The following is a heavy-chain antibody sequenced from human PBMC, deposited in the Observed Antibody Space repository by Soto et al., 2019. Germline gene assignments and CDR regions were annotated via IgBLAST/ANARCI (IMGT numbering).Heavy chain of an antibody. J-gene: IGHJ4*02. V-gene: IGHV1-46*01. CDR3: AREPVGIRSHWALFDY. Sequence: QVQLVQSGAEVKQPGASVKVSCKASGFTFTNYYMHWVRQAPGQGLEWMGIINLSGGTTIYAQKFQGSVTMTRDTSTSTVYLDLTSLQSEDTAVYYCAREPVGIRSHWALFDYWGQGTLVTVSS. D-gene: IGHD3-22*01. CDR2: INLSGGTT. CDR1: GFTFTNYY.